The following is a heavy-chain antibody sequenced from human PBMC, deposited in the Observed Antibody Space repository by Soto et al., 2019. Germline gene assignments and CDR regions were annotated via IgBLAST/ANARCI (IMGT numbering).Heavy chain of an antibody. Sequence: PSETLSLTCAISGDSVSSNSAAWNWIRQSPSRGLEWLGRTYYRSKWYNDYAVSVKSRVTINPDTSKNQFSLQLNSVTPEDTAVYYCARVVHDYVWGSYRDYYYGMDVRGQGTTVTVSS. D-gene: IGHD3-16*02. CDR2: TYYRSKWYN. V-gene: IGHV6-1*01. J-gene: IGHJ6*02. CDR1: GDSVSSNSAA. CDR3: ARVVHDYVWGSYRDYYYGMDV.